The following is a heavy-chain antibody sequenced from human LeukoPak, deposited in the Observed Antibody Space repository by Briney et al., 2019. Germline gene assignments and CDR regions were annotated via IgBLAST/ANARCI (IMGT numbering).Heavy chain of an antibody. D-gene: IGHD2-2*01. CDR1: GFTFSSYA. CDR2: ISYDGSNK. Sequence: PGRSLRLSCAASGFTFSSYAMHWVRQAPGKGLEWVAVISYDGSNKYYADSVKGRFTISRDNSKNTLYLQMNSLRAEDTAVYYCARDPEYCSSTSCYQYYYYGMYVWGQGTTVTVSS. V-gene: IGHV3-30-3*01. CDR3: ARDPEYCSSTSCYQYYYYGMYV. J-gene: IGHJ6*02.